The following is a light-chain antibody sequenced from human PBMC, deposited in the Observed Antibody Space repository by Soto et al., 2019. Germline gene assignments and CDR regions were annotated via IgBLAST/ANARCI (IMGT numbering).Light chain of an antibody. V-gene: IGKV1-8*01. CDR1: QGISSY. CDR2: AAS. Sequence: IQMTQSPASVSASVGDRVTITCRASQGISSYLAWYQQKPGKAPKLLIYAASTLQSGVPSRFSGSGSGTDFTLTISCLQSEDFATYYCQQYYSYLWTFGQGTKVDIK. J-gene: IGKJ1*01. CDR3: QQYYSYLWT.